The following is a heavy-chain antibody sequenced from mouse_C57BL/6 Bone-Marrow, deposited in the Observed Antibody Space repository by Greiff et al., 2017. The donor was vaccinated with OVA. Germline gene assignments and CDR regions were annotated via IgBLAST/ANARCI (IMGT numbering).Heavy chain of an antibody. J-gene: IGHJ1*03. CDR3: ARWYYGSSSWYFDV. Sequence: VQLQQSGGGLVKPGGSLKLSCAASGFTFSDYGMHWVRQAPEKGLEWVAYISSGSSTIYYADTVKGRFTISRDNAKNTLFLQMTSLRSEDTAMYYCARWYYGSSSWYFDVWGTGTTVTVSS. V-gene: IGHV5-17*01. CDR2: ISSGSSTI. CDR1: GFTFSDYG. D-gene: IGHD1-1*01.